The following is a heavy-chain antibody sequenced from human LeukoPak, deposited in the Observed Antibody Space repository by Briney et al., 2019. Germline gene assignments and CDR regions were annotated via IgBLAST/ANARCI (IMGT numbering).Heavy chain of an antibody. J-gene: IGHJ4*02. V-gene: IGHV1-2*02. Sequence: ASVKVSCKASGYTFTGYYMHWVRQAPGQGLEWMGWINPNSGGTNYAQKFQGRVTMTRDTSISTAYMELSRLRSDDTAVYYCARHGYSYGSDFDYWGQGTLVTVSS. CDR3: ARHGYSYGSDFDY. CDR2: INPNSGGT. CDR1: GYTFTGYY. D-gene: IGHD5-18*01.